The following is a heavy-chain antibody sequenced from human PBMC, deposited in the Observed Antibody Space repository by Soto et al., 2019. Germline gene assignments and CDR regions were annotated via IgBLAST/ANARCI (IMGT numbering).Heavy chain of an antibody. D-gene: IGHD3-10*01. V-gene: IGHV4-59*01. Sequence: ASETLSLTCTVSGGSISSYYWSWIRQPPGKGLEWIGYIYYSGSTNYNPSLKSRVTISVDTSKNQFSLKLSSVTAADTAVYYCATTYGSGSPNTPNWDYWGQGTLVTVSS. CDR1: GGSISSYY. CDR2: IYYSGST. J-gene: IGHJ4*02. CDR3: ATTYGSGSPNTPNWDY.